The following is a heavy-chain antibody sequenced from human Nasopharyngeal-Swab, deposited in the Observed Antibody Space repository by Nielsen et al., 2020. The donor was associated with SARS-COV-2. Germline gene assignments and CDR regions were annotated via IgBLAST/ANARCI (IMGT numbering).Heavy chain of an antibody. CDR1: GFTFSSYW. CDR3: ARVGYSSSPGGWFDP. J-gene: IGHJ5*02. Sequence: GESLKISCAASGFTFSSYWMHWVRQAPGKGLVWVSRINSDGSSTSYADSVKGRFTISRDNAQNTLYLQMNSLRAEDTAVYYCARVGYSSSPGGWFDPWGKGTLVTVSS. V-gene: IGHV3-74*01. CDR2: INSDGSST. D-gene: IGHD6-6*01.